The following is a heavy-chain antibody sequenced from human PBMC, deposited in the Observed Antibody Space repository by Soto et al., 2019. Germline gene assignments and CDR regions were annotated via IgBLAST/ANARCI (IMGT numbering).Heavy chain of an antibody. CDR3: AKVWFGELSHFDY. Sequence: GGSLRLSCAASGLTFSSYAMSWVRQAPGKGLEWVSAISGSGGSTYYADSVKGRFTISRDNSKNTLYLQMNSLRAEDTAVYYSAKVWFGELSHFDYWGQGTLVTVSS. D-gene: IGHD3-10*01. CDR2: ISGSGGST. V-gene: IGHV3-23*01. J-gene: IGHJ4*02. CDR1: GLTFSSYA.